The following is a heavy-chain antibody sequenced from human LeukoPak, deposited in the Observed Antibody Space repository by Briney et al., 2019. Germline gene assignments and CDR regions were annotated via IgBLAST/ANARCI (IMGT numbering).Heavy chain of an antibody. CDR3: ASGGAITMFRGVITYFDY. V-gene: IGHV4-34*01. J-gene: IGHJ4*02. Sequence: SETLSLTCAVYGGSFSGCYWSWIRQPPGKGLEWIGEINHSGSTNYNPSLKSRVTISVDTSKNQSSLKLSSVTAADTAVYYCASGGAITMFRGVITYFDYWGQGTLVTVSS. D-gene: IGHD3-10*01. CDR2: INHSGST. CDR1: GGSFSGCY.